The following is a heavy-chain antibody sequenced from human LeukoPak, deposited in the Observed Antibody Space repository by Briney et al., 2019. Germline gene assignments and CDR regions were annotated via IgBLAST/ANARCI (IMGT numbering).Heavy chain of an antibody. CDR3: ARASGSYWWFDS. Sequence: GRSLRLSCAASGFTFSSYGMHWVRQAPGKGLEWVAVISYDGSNKYYADSVKGRFTISRDNSKNTLYLQMNSLRAEDTAVYYCARASGSYWWFDSWGQGTLVTVSS. CDR2: ISYDGSNK. J-gene: IGHJ5*01. D-gene: IGHD1-26*01. V-gene: IGHV3-30*03. CDR1: GFTFSSYG.